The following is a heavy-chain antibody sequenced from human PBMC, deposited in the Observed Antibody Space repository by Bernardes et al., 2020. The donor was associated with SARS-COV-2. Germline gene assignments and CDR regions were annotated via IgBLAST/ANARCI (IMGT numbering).Heavy chain of an antibody. CDR1: GGSFNGYH. V-gene: IGHV4-34*01. D-gene: IGHD3-16*01. CDR2: INHRGIT. Sequence: SETLSLTCAVYGGSFNGYHWSWIRKTPEKGLEWIGEINHRGITNYNPSLKSRVIISVDTSKKQFSLNLRSVTAADTGIYYCAGPQMIDFGGPFRADHEYYGMDVWGQGTTVSVSS. CDR3: AGPQMIDFGGPFRADHEYYGMDV. J-gene: IGHJ6*02.